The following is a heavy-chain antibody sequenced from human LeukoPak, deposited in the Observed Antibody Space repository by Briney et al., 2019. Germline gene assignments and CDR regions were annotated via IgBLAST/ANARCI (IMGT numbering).Heavy chain of an antibody. CDR3: TSGQNLYR. CDR1: NYSINNSSY. V-gene: IGHV4-38-2*02. J-gene: IGHJ4*02. CDR2: VYHIGTT. D-gene: IGHD3-16*02. Sequence: SETLSLTCTVSNYSINNSSYCGWIRQPPGKRLEWIATVYHIGTTFYNPSLNSRVTISADVSRTVLSPRLTSVTAADTALSFCTSGQNLYRWGQGTLLVVSS.